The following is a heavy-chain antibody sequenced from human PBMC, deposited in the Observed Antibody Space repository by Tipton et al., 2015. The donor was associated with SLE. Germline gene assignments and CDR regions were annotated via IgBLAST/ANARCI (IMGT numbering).Heavy chain of an antibody. CDR2: IYHSGST. D-gene: IGHD2/OR15-2a*01. Sequence: TLSLTCAVSGGSISSGGYSWSWIRQPPGKGLEWIGSIYHSGSTYYNPSLKSRVTISVDTSKNQFSLKLSSVTAADTAVYYCARDQNEGGDFDYWGQGTLVTVSS. V-gene: IGHV4-30-2*03. J-gene: IGHJ4*02. CDR3: ARDQNEGGDFDY. CDR1: GGSISSGGYS.